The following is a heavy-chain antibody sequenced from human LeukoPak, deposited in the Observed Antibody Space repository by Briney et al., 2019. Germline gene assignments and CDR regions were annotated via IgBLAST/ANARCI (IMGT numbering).Heavy chain of an antibody. V-gene: IGHV3-23*01. CDR1: GFMFSNFA. CDR3: AKDQGQAVVPRRFDY. CDR2: IYYSGGNT. D-gene: IGHD2-2*01. J-gene: IGHJ4*02. Sequence: PGGSLRLSCAASGFMFSNFAMSWVRQAPGKGLESVSTIYYSGGNTYSADSVKGRFTISRDNAKNTLYLQMNSLSAEDTAVYYCAKDQGQAVVPRRFDYWGQGTLVTVSS.